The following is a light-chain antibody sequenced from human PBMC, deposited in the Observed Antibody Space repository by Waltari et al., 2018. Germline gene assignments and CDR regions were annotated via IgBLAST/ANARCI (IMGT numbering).Light chain of an antibody. CDR1: NIGTTS. Sequence: SYVLTQPPSVSVAPGETARITCGGNNIGTTSVHWYRQKPGQAPVLVISYESDRPSGIPERFSGSNSGDTATLTISRVEAGDEADYYCQVWDANNEPGLFGTGTEVTV. V-gene: IGLV3-21*01. CDR2: YES. CDR3: QVWDANNEPGL. J-gene: IGLJ1*01.